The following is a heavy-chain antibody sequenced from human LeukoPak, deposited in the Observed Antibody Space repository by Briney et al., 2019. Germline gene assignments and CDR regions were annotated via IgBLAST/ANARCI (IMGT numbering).Heavy chain of an antibody. Sequence: AAVKVSCTASGDTFTCYGFGWVRHAPGQGLEWMGWTSTYNGNTNYAQKPQGRVTMTTDTSTSTAYMELRSLKSDDTAVHYCARGRDWNYAFDYWGQGTLVTVSS. CDR3: ARGRDWNYAFDY. J-gene: IGHJ4*02. D-gene: IGHD1-7*01. V-gene: IGHV1-18*01. CDR1: GDTFTCYG. CDR2: TSTYNGNT.